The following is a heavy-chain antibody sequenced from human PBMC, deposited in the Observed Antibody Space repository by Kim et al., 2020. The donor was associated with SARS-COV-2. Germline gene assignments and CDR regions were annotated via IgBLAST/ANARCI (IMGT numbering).Heavy chain of an antibody. D-gene: IGHD3-16*02. Sequence: SETLSLTCTVSGGSMSSFIWWSWVRQPPGQGLEWIGGIYHSGSTSYNPSLKSRVTMSLDKSKNQFSLRLTSVTAADTAVYSCARVDASSLIFPLWGQGTL. CDR3: ARVDASSLIFPL. J-gene: IGHJ1*01. CDR1: GGSMSSFIW. V-gene: IGHV4-4*02. CDR2: IYHSGST.